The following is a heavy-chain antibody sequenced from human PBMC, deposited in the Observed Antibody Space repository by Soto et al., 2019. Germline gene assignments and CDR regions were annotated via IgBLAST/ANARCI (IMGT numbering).Heavy chain of an antibody. CDR2: ISPYNGNT. CDR3: CREAGDYDWHSDL. Sequence: QVQLVQSGAEVKEPGASVKVSCKTSGYTFTSRGIYWVRQAPGQGLEWRGWISPYNGNTNYVQSLQGRVTLTTDTATSTGYMELRNLRSDDTAVYYCCREAGDYDWHSDLAGRGTTVTVSS. V-gene: IGHV1-18*01. J-gene: IGHJ2*01. D-gene: IGHD4-17*01. CDR1: GYTFTSRG.